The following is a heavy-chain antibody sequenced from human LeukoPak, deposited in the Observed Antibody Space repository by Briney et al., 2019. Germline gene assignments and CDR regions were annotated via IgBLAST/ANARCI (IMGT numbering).Heavy chain of an antibody. V-gene: IGHV3-23*01. CDR2: ISGSGSST. CDR1: GFTFTSYG. Sequence: GGSLRLSCAASGFTFTSYGMSWVRQAPGKGLEWVSAISGSGSSTYSADSVKGRFTISRDNSKNTLYLQMNSLRAEDTAVYYCAKSSTAVAGKFDYWGQGTLVTVSS. D-gene: IGHD6-19*01. J-gene: IGHJ4*02. CDR3: AKSSTAVAGKFDY.